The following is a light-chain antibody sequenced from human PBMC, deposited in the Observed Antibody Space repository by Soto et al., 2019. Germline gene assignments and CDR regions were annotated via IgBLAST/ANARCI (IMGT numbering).Light chain of an antibody. Sequence: EIVMTPSPATLSVSPGESATLSCRASQSVSSDLAWYQQKPGQAPRLLIYYTSTRATGFPARFSGGGSGTEFTLTISSLQSEDSAFYYCQKYNKWPINLGQGKRRENK. CDR3: QKYNKWPIN. J-gene: IGKJ5*01. CDR2: YTS. V-gene: IGKV3-15*01. CDR1: QSVSSD.